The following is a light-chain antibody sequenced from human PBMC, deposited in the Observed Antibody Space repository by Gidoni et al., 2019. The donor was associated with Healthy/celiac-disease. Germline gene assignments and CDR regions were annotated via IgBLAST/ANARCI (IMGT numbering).Light chain of an antibody. CDR1: QSVVYSSNNKNY. CDR3: QQYYSTPYT. V-gene: IGKV4-1*01. Sequence: DIVMTQSPASLALSLGERATIHCKSSQSVVYSSNNKNYLAWYQQKPGQPPKLHIYWASTRESVVPDRFSGSGSGTDFTLTISSLQAEDVAVYYCQQYYSTPYTFGQGTKLEIK. CDR2: WAS. J-gene: IGKJ2*01.